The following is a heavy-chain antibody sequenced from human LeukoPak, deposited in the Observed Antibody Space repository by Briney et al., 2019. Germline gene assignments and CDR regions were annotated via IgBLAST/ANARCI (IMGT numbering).Heavy chain of an antibody. CDR1: GYTFTGYY. CDR2: INPNSGGT. J-gene: IGHJ4*02. Sequence: GASVKVSCKASGYTFTGYYMHWVRQAPGQGLEWMGWINPNSGGTNYAQKFQGRVTMTRDTSISTACMELSRLRSDDTAVYYCARDPPPDYYDSSGYGDYWGQGTLVTVSS. CDR3: ARDPPPDYYDSSGYGDY. V-gene: IGHV1-2*02. D-gene: IGHD3-22*01.